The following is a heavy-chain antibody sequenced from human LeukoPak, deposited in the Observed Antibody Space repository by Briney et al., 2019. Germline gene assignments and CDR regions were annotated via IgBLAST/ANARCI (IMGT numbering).Heavy chain of an antibody. CDR1: GFTFSSYA. CDR3: ARSIAAAGDLGAFDI. V-gene: IGHV3-23*01. CDR2: ISGSGGST. Sequence: GGSLRLSCAASGFTFSSYAMSWVRQAPGKGLAWVSAISGSGGSTYYADSVKGRFTISRDNSKNTLYLQMNSLRAEDTAVYYCARSIAAAGDLGAFDIWGQGTMVTVSS. D-gene: IGHD6-6*01. J-gene: IGHJ3*02.